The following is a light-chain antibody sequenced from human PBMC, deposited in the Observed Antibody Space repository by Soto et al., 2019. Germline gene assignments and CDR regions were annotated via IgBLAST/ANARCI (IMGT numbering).Light chain of an antibody. V-gene: IGKV3-15*01. CDR2: GTS. J-gene: IGKJ4*01. CDR3: QQYNDWPRLT. Sequence: EIVVTQSPVTLSVSPGERVTLSCRASQSVSSNLAWYQQKPGQAPRLLIYGTSTRATGIPARFSGSGSVTEFTLTISSLQSEDFAIYYCQQYNDWPRLTFGGGTTVEI. CDR1: QSVSSN.